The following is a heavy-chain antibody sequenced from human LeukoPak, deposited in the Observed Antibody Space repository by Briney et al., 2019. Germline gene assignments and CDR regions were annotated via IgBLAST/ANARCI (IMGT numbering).Heavy chain of an antibody. Sequence: GESLKISCKGSGYSFTSYWIGWVRQMPGKGLEWMGIIYPGDSDTRYSPSFQGQVTISADKSISTAYLQWSSLKASDTAMYYCARPAGYYDSSGYYNVYYFDYWGQGTLVTVSP. D-gene: IGHD3-22*01. CDR3: ARPAGYYDSSGYYNVYYFDY. CDR2: IYPGDSDT. CDR1: GYSFTSYW. J-gene: IGHJ4*02. V-gene: IGHV5-51*01.